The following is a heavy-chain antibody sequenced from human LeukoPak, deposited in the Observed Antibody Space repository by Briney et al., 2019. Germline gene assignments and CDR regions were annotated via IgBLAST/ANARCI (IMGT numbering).Heavy chain of an antibody. J-gene: IGHJ4*02. D-gene: IGHD4-23*01. Sequence: GGSLRLSCAASGFTFSSYAVSWVRQAPGKGLEWVSTISGSRVSTYYADSVKGRFTISRDNSKNTLYLQMNSLGVEDTAVYYCAKDLSTYVDYGGNTPFDYWGQGTLVTVSS. CDR3: AKDLSTYVDYGGNTPFDY. CDR2: ISGSRVST. V-gene: IGHV3-23*01. CDR1: GFTFSSYA.